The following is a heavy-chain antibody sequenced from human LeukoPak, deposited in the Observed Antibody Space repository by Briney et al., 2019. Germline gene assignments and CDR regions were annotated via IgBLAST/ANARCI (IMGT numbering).Heavy chain of an antibody. V-gene: IGHV4-30-4*07. CDR1: GDSISSGGYS. CDR3: ARDPYDSGI. Sequence: PSETLSLTCAVSGDSISSGGYSWSWVRQPPGKGLEWIGYIYSSGRSYYNPSLQSRVTISVDTSKNEFSLKVPSVTAADTAVYYCARDPYDSGIWGQGTLVTVSS. J-gene: IGHJ4*02. CDR2: IYSSGRS. D-gene: IGHD3-10*01.